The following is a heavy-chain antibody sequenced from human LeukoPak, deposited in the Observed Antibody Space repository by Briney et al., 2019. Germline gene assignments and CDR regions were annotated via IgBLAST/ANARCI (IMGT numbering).Heavy chain of an antibody. CDR1: GFTFSTYG. D-gene: IGHD3-22*01. Sequence: GRSLRLSCAASGFTFSTYGMHWVRQAPGKGLEWVAIIWYDGSNQYYADSVKGRFTIARDNAKNSLYLQMNSLRAEDTAVYYCVVGDYYDSSGYYRAFQHWGQGTLVTVSS. CDR2: IWYDGSNQ. J-gene: IGHJ1*01. V-gene: IGHV3-33*03. CDR3: VVGDYYDSSGYYRAFQH.